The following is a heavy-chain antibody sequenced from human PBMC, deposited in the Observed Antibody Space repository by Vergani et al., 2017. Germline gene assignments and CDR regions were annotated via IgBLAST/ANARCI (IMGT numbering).Heavy chain of an antibody. CDR2: IYYSGST. D-gene: IGHD3-10*01. J-gene: IGHJ4*01. CDR1: GGSISSSSYY. CDR3: ARHGRDGSGVENYFDY. Sequence: QLQLQESGPGLVKPSETLSLTCTVSGGSISSSSYYWGWLRQPPGKGLEWIGSIYYSGSTYYNPSLKSRVTISVDTSKNQFSLKLSSVTAADTAVYYCARHGRDGSGVENYFDYWGQGTLVTVSS. V-gene: IGHV4-39*01.